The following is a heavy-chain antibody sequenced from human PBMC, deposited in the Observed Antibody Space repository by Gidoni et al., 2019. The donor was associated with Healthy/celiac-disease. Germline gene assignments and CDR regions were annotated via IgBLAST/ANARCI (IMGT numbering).Heavy chain of an antibody. CDR1: GFTFSSYG. CDR2: IWYDGSNK. J-gene: IGHJ5*02. V-gene: IGHV3-33*01. Sequence: QVQLVESGGGVVQPGRSLRLSCAASGFTFSSYGMHWVRQAPGKGLEWVAVIWYDGSNKYYADSVKGRFTISRDNSKNTLYLQMNSLRAEDTAVYYCARDRGLREAAAGILNWFDPWGQGTLVTVSS. D-gene: IGHD6-13*01. CDR3: ARDRGLREAAAGILNWFDP.